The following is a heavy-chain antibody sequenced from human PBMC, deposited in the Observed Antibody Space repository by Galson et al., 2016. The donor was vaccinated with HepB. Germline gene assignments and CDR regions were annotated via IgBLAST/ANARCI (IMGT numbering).Heavy chain of an antibody. V-gene: IGHV3-30*18. CDR2: ISFDASDI. J-gene: IGHJ4*02. CDR3: AKGRGWEYPDY. D-gene: IGHD3-10*01. Sequence: SLRLSCAASGFTFRSYAMHWVRQAPGKGLEWVAIISFDASDIRYADSVKGRFTISRDNSKSALYMQMNSLRTDDTAVYYCAKGRGWEYPDYWGQGALVSVPS. CDR1: GFTFRSYA.